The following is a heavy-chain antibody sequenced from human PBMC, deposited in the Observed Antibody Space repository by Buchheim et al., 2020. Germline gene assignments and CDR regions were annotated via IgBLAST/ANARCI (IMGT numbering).Heavy chain of an antibody. CDR2: MNKYGSEK. J-gene: IGHJ6*02. CDR1: GFTFSSYC. CDR3: TRNGDVTAAAEWGMDV. Sequence: EVQLVESGGGLVQPGGSLSLSCAVSGFTFSSYCMIWVRQAPGQGLEWVANMNKYGSEKYYLDSVKGRFAISRDNAKNSLYPQMKSLRAEDTAVYYCTRNGDVTAAAEWGMDVWGQGTT. D-gene: IGHD6-13*01. V-gene: IGHV3-7*01.